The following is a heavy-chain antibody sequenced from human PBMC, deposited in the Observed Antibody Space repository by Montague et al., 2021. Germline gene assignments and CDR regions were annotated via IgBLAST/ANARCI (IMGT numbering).Heavy chain of an antibody. D-gene: IGHD3-22*01. Sequence: SLRLSCAATGFTFSSFDMHWVRQATGKGLEWVSAIGTAGDTYYPVSVNGRLTISREDAKYSLYLQMNSLRAGDTAVYYCARGAHSSDYYGYYDEYGMDVWGQGTTVTVSS. CDR1: GFTFSSFD. CDR3: ARGAHSSDYYGYYDEYGMDV. J-gene: IGHJ6*02. CDR2: IGTAGDT. V-gene: IGHV3-13*04.